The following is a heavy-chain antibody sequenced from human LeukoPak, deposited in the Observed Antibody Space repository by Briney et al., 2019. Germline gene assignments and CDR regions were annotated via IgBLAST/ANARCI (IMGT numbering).Heavy chain of an antibody. D-gene: IGHD6-19*01. CDR2: INPSGGST. CDR1: GYTFTSYY. Sequence: SVKVSCKASGYTFTSYYMHWVRQAPGQGLEWMGIINPSGGSTNYAQKFQGRVTITRDMSTSTVYMELSSLRSEDTAVYYCARDGVAGVYYFDYWGQGTLVTVSS. V-gene: IGHV1-46*01. J-gene: IGHJ4*02. CDR3: ARDGVAGVYYFDY.